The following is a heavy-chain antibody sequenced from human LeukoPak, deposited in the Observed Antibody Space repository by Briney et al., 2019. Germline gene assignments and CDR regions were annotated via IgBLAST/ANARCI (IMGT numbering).Heavy chain of an antibody. D-gene: IGHD3-10*01. J-gene: IGHJ4*02. CDR3: ARGFLGDYFGSGSYYVFDY. Sequence: ASVKVSCKASGYTFTSYAMNWVRQAPGQGLEWMGWINTNTGNPTYAQGFTGRFVFSLDTSVSTAYLQISSLKAEDTAVYYCARGFLGDYFGSGSYYVFDYWGQGTLVTVSS. V-gene: IGHV7-4-1*02. CDR1: GYTFTSYA. CDR2: INTNTGNP.